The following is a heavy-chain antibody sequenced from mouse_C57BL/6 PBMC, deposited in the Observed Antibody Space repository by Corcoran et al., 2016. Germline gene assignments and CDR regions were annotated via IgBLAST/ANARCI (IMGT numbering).Heavy chain of an antibody. CDR1: GFTFTDYY. CDR3: ARSEYGNPFDY. V-gene: IGHV1-75*01. Sequence: VQLQQSGPVLVKPGPSVTISCKASGFTFTDYYINWVKQRPGQGLEWIGWIFPGSGSTYYNEKFKGKATLTVDKSSSTAYMLLSSLTSEDSAVYFCARSEYGNPFDYWGQGTTLTVSS. J-gene: IGHJ2*01. CDR2: IFPGSGST. D-gene: IGHD2-1*01.